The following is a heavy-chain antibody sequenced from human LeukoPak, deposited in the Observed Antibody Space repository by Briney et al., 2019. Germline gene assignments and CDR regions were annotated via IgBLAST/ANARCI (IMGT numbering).Heavy chain of an antibody. Sequence: SETLSLTCAVYGGSFSGYYWTWIRQPPGKGLEWIGEINHSGSTNHNPSLKSRVTISVDTSKNQFSLKLSSVTAADTAVYYCARHPYQLLWLSWLDPWGQGALVTVSS. CDR2: INHSGST. D-gene: IGHD2-2*01. CDR3: ARHPYQLLWLSWLDP. CDR1: GGSFSGYY. V-gene: IGHV4-34*01. J-gene: IGHJ5*02.